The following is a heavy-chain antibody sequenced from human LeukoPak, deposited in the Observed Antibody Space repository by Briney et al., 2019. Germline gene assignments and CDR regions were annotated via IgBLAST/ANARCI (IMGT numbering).Heavy chain of an antibody. CDR3: ARVDTARGFADY. D-gene: IGHD5-18*01. Sequence: SETLSLTCTVSGGSLSSYYWSWIRQPPGKGLEWIGYIYYSGSTNYNPSLKSRLTISVDTSKNQFSLKLSSVTAADTAVYYCARVDTARGFADYWGQGTLVTVSS. CDR1: GGSLSSYY. V-gene: IGHV4-59*08. J-gene: IGHJ4*02. CDR2: IYYSGST.